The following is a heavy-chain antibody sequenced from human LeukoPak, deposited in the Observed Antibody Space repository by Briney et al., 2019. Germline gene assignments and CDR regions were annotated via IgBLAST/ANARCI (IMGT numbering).Heavy chain of an antibody. CDR2: ISAYNGNT. CDR3: ARDPGMYSSGWFDY. D-gene: IGHD6-19*01. CDR1: GYTFTSYG. V-gene: IGHV1-18*01. Sequence: ASVKVSCKASGYTFTSYGISWVRQAPGQGLEWMGWISAYNGNTNYAQKLQGRVTMTTDTSTSTAYMELRSLRSDDTAVYYCARDPGMYSSGWFDYWGQGTLVTVSP. J-gene: IGHJ4*02.